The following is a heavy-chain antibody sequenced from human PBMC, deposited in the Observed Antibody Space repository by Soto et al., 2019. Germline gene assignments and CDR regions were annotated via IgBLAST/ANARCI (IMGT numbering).Heavy chain of an antibody. J-gene: IGHJ6*02. D-gene: IGHD3-10*01. CDR3: ATLYDRGAGYCYYGMDV. CDR2: IDPSDSYT. CDR1: GYSFTSYW. Sequence: GESLKISCKGSGYSFTSYWISWVRQMPGKGLEWMGRIDPSDSYTNYSPSFQGHVTISADKSISTAYLQWSSLKASDTAMYYCATLYDRGAGYCYYGMDVWGQGTTVTVSS. V-gene: IGHV5-10-1*01.